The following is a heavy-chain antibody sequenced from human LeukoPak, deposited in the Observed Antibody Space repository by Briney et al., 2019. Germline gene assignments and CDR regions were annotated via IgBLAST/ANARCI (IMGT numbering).Heavy chain of an antibody. Sequence: SETLSLTCTVSGGSISSYYWSWIRQPAGKGLEWIGYIYYSGSTNYNPSLKSRVTISVDTSKNQFSLKLSSVTAADTAVYYCARRGSYYYDSSGYYFDYWGQGTLVTVSS. CDR3: ARRGSYYYDSSGYYFDY. CDR2: IYYSGST. D-gene: IGHD3-22*01. J-gene: IGHJ4*02. V-gene: IGHV4-59*08. CDR1: GGSISSYY.